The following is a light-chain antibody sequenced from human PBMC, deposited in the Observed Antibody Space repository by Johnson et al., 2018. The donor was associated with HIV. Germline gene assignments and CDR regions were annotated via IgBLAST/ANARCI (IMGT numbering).Light chain of an antibody. CDR1: SSNIGNNY. J-gene: IGLJ1*01. V-gene: IGLV1-51*01. Sequence: QSVLTQPPSVSAAPGQKVTISCSGSSSNIGNNYVSWYQQLPGTAPKLLIYDNNKRPSGIPDRFSGSKSGTSATLGITGLQTGDEADYYCGTWDSSLSVYVFVTGTKVT. CDR3: GTWDSSLSVYV. CDR2: DNN.